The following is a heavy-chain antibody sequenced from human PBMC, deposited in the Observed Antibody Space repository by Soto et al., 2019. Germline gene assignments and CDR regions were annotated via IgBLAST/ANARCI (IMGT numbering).Heavy chain of an antibody. CDR3: AAGGGLPRYY. D-gene: IGHD5-12*01. Sequence: QLQLQESGSGLVKPSQTLSLTCAVSGGSISSGGYSWSWIRQPPGKGLEWIGYIYHSGSTYYNPSRKSRVNISVDRSQNQFSLKLSSVTAADTAVYYCAAGGGLPRYYWGQGTLVTVSS. J-gene: IGHJ4*02. CDR1: GGSISSGGYS. V-gene: IGHV4-30-2*01. CDR2: IYHSGST.